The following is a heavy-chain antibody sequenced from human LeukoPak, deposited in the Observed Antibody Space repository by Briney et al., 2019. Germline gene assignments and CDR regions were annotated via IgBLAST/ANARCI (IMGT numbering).Heavy chain of an antibody. CDR2: ISSSSSTI. Sequence: GGSLRLSCAASGFTFSSYTMNWVRQAPGKGLEWVSYISSSSSTIYYADSLRGRFTISRDNAKNSLYLQMNSLRAEDTAVYYCARDTGSRGWFDPWGQGTLVTVSS. CDR3: ARDTGSRGWFDP. CDR1: GFTFSSYT. D-gene: IGHD1-26*01. J-gene: IGHJ5*02. V-gene: IGHV3-48*01.